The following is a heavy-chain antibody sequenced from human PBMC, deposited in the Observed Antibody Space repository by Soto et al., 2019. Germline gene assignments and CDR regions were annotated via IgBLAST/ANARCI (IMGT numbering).Heavy chain of an antibody. CDR2: IIPIFGTA. D-gene: IGHD3-22*01. CDR3: ARETSDVLLGLVVTRKPNWFDP. V-gene: IGHV1-69*13. CDR1: GVTFSSCA. J-gene: IGHJ5*02. Sequence: GASVKVSCKASGVTFSSCAISWVRQAPGQGLEWMGGIIPIFGTAKYAQKFQGRVTITADESTSTDYMELSSLRSEDTAVYYCARETSDVLLGLVVTRKPNWFDPGGQGTLVNVSS.